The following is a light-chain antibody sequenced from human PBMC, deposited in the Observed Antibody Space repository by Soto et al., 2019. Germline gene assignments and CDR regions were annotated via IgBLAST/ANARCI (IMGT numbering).Light chain of an antibody. Sequence: EIVLTQSPGTLSVSPGATATLSCRASQSVSNNYLAWFQQKPGQAPRLLIYGASSRATGIPDRFSGSGSGTDFTLTISRLEPEDFAVYYCQQYVSSPRTFGQGTKVDIK. CDR1: QSVSNNY. CDR2: GAS. J-gene: IGKJ1*01. CDR3: QQYVSSPRT. V-gene: IGKV3-20*01.